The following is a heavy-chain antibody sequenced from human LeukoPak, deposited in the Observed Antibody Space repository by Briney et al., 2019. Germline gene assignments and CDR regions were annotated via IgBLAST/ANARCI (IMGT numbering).Heavy chain of an antibody. CDR1: GGSVTSGSYY. CDR3: ASGGKYYDSSGYPTTWFDP. CDR2: IYYSGST. Sequence: KPSETLSLTCTVSGGSVTSGSYYWSWIRQPPGKGLEWIGYIYYSGSTYYNPSLKSRVTISVDTSRNQFSLKLSSVTAADTAVYYCASGGKYYDSSGYPTTWFDPWGQGTLVTVSS. V-gene: IGHV4-31*03. D-gene: IGHD3-22*01. J-gene: IGHJ5*02.